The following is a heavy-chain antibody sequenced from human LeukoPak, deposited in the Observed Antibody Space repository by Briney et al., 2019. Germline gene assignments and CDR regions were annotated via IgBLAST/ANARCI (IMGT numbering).Heavy chain of an antibody. V-gene: IGHV3-33*01. J-gene: IGHJ6*01. D-gene: IGHD3-10*01. CDR3: ARYSYYGSGSYLSYYYGMDV. Sequence: GGSLRLSCAASGFTFSSYGMHWVRQAPGKGLEWGAVIWYDGSNKYYADSVKGRFTISRDNSKNTLYLQMSSMRAEDTAVYYCARYSYYGSGSYLSYYYGMDVWGKGTTVTVSS. CDR2: IWYDGSNK. CDR1: GFTFSSYG.